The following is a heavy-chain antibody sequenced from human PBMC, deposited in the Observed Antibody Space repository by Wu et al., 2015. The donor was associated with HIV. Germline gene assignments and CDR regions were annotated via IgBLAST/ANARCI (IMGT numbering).Heavy chain of an antibody. CDR3: ARDYVGNNWFDP. CDR1: GYSFTAYY. CDR2: INPNSGGT. Sequence: QVQLVQSGAEVKKPGASVRVSCKVSGYSFTAYYIHWVRQAPGQGLEWMGWINPNSGGTNYAQKFRSRVTMTRDTSISTLYIELTGLTSDDTAVYFCARDYVGNNWFDPWGQGTLVTVAS. V-gene: IGHV1-2*02. D-gene: IGHD7-27*01. J-gene: IGHJ5*02.